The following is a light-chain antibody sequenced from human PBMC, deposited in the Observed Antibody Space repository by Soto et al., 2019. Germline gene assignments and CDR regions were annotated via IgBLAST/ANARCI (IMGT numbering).Light chain of an antibody. CDR3: SSYTSSSTRV. CDR1: SGDVGGFDY. CDR2: DVS. J-gene: IGLJ1*01. V-gene: IGLV2-14*01. Sequence: QSVLTQPASETGSPGQSITISKPGTSGDVGGFDYVSWYQQHPGKAPKLMIYDVSNRPSGISDRFSGAKSGNTASLTISGLQAEDEADYYCSSYTSSSTRVFGTGTKVTVL.